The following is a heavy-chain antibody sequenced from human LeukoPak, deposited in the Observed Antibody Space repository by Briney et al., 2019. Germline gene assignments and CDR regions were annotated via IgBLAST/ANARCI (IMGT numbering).Heavy chain of an antibody. CDR2: ISGSGGST. D-gene: IGHD6-13*01. J-gene: IGHJ3*02. CDR3: ARDWPSEWQQLPDYDAVDI. Sequence: GGSLRLSCAASGFTFSSYAMSWVRQPPGKGLEWVSSISGSGGSTYDADSVNGRFTISGDNSKNTLDLQMNSLRADDTAVYYCARDWPSEWQQLPDYDAVDIWGHGKMVTVSS. V-gene: IGHV3-23*01. CDR1: GFTFSSYA.